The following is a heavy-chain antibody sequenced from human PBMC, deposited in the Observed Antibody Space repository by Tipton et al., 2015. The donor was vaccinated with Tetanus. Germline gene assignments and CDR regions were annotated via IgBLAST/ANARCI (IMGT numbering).Heavy chain of an antibody. CDR1: GFTLSRYT. J-gene: IGHJ6*02. V-gene: IGHV3-23*01. CDR2: ISATGGTR. Sequence: SLRLSCAASGFTLSRYTLNWVRQAPGKGLEWVSLISATGGTRHYTDSVKGRFTISRDNSKNTLFLQMNSLRAEDTAVYYCAKDIYCSGGNCYNNYYGMDVWGQGTTVTVSS. CDR3: AKDIYCSGGNCYNNYYGMDV. D-gene: IGHD2-15*01.